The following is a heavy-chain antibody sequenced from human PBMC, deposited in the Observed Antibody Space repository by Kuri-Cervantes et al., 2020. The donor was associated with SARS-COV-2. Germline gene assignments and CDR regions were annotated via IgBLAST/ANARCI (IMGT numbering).Heavy chain of an antibody. CDR3: AKGELLWFGEQQSGGMDV. D-gene: IGHD3-10*01. J-gene: IGHJ6*02. CDR2: ISGSGGST. CDR1: GTTFSSHA. Sequence: GGSRRLSCAASGTTFSSHAMSWVRQAPGKGLEWVSAISGSGGSTYYADSVKGRFTISRDNSKNTLYLQMNSLRAEDTAVYYCAKGELLWFGEQQSGGMDVWGQGTTVTVSS. V-gene: IGHV3-23*01.